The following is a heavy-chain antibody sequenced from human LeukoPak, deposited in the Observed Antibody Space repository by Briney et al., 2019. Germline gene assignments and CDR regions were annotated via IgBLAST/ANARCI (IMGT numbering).Heavy chain of an antibody. Sequence: SLRLSSAAPGFTLTSHAMHWVRQAPSNGLEWVAVISYDGSNKYYADSVKGRFTISRDNSKNTLYLQMNSLRAEDTAVYYCAKATVTWFGESSSDPWGQGTLVTVSS. CDR1: GFTLTSHA. CDR2: ISYDGSNK. J-gene: IGHJ5*02. V-gene: IGHV3-30*18. D-gene: IGHD3-10*01. CDR3: AKATVTWFGESSSDP.